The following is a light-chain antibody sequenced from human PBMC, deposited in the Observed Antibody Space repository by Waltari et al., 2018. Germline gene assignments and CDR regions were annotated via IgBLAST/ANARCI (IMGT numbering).Light chain of an antibody. V-gene: IGLV8-61*01. J-gene: IGLJ3*02. CDR2: NTN. CDR1: SGSVSMSYQ. CDR3: LLSMGSGIWV. Sequence: QTVVTQEPSFSVSPGGTITVTCGLTSGSVSMSYQASWYQQTPGQAPRTLIYNTNTRSSGVPDRFSGSILGNKAALTITGAQADDESDYYCLLSMGSGIWVFGGGTKVTVL.